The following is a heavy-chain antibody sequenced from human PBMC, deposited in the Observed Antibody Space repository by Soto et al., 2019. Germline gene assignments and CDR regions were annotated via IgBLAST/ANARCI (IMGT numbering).Heavy chain of an antibody. Sequence: EVQLVESGGGLVQPGGSQRLSCAASGFTFSDHYMHWVRQAPGKGLEWVGRIRNKANSYTTDYAAAVKGRFTISRDDSKDSLYIQMNSLKTEDKAIYYCARDSGKGAYFDYWGHGTLATVSS. V-gene: IGHV3-72*01. CDR1: GFTFSDHY. CDR3: ARDSGKGAYFDY. J-gene: IGHJ4*01. CDR2: IRNKANSYTT. D-gene: IGHD1-26*01.